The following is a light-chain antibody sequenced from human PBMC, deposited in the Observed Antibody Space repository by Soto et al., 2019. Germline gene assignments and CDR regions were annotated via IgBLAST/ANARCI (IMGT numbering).Light chain of an antibody. CDR2: SNN. J-gene: IGLJ3*02. Sequence: QSVLTQPPSASGTPGQRVTISCSGSSSNIGSNTVNWYQQLPGTAPKLLIYSNNQRPSGVPDRFSGSKSGTSASLAISGLQSEEEADYYFAAWDDSLNGGVFGGGTKLTVL. CDR3: AAWDDSLNGGV. V-gene: IGLV1-44*01. CDR1: SSNIGSNT.